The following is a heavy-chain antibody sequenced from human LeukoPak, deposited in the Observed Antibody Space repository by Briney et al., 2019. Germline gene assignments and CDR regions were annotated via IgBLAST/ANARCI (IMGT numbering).Heavy chain of an antibody. CDR1: GGTFSSYA. D-gene: IGHD4-17*01. CDR2: IIPILGIA. J-gene: IGHJ5*02. CDR3: ARETAVTHNWFDP. Sequence: GASVKVSCKASGGTFSSYAISWVRQAPGQGLEWMGRIIPILGIANYAQKFQGRVTITADKSTSTAYMELSSLRSEDTAVYYCARETAVTHNWFDPWGQGTLVTVSS. V-gene: IGHV1-69*04.